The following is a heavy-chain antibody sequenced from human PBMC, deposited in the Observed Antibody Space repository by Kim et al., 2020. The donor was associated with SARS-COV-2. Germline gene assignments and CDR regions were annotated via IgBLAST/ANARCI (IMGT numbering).Heavy chain of an antibody. CDR1: GYTFTGYY. Sequence: ASVKVSCKASGYTFTGYYMHWVRQAPGQGLEWMGRINPNSGGTNYAQKFQGRVTMTRDTSISTAYMELSRLRSDDTAVYYCARARPRSSSWQNYYYYGMDVWGQGTTVTVSS. CDR3: ARARPRSSSWQNYYYYGMDV. V-gene: IGHV1-2*06. J-gene: IGHJ6*02. D-gene: IGHD6-13*01. CDR2: INPNSGGT.